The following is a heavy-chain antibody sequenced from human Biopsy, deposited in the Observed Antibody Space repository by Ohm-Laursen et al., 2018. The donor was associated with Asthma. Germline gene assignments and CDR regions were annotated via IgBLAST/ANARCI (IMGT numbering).Heavy chain of an antibody. CDR2: IIHSGNT. CDR3: ARGGYCSGGDRYLRRPSYPVSYFDL. CDR1: GGSFSGHY. V-gene: IGHV4-34*01. Sequence: SQTLSLTCAVYGGSFSGHYWTWIRQPPGKGLEWIGEIIHSGNTNYNRPLKSRVTMSVDTPKNQFSLKLTSVTVADTAVYYCARGGYCSGGDRYLRRPSYPVSYFDLWGRGTLVTVSS. D-gene: IGHD2-15*01. J-gene: IGHJ2*01.